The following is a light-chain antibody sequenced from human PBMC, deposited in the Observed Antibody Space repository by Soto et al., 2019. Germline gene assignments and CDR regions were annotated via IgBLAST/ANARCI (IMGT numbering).Light chain of an antibody. CDR3: QQRSNWPSIT. Sequence: DIVMTQSPATLSASPGERFTLSCMASQNINSDLAWYQHKPGQAARLLVSDASTRATGIPARFSGIGSGTDFTLTISSLETEDFAVYYCQQRSNWPSITFCQGTRLEIK. CDR2: DAS. J-gene: IGKJ5*01. V-gene: IGKV3-11*01. CDR1: QNINSD.